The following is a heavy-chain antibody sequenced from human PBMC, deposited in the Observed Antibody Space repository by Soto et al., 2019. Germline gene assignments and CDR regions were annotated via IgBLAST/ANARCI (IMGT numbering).Heavy chain of an antibody. CDR2: IWYDGSNK. CDR1: GFTFSSYG. V-gene: IGHV3-33*01. Sequence: PGGSLRLSCAASGFTFSSYGMHWVRQAPGKGLEWVAVIWYDGSNKYYADSVKGRFTISRDNSKNTLYLQMNSLRAEDTAVYYCATVPHLDTAMVTYYYYYMAVWGKGTTVTDSS. D-gene: IGHD5-18*01. J-gene: IGHJ6*03. CDR3: ATVPHLDTAMVTYYYYYMAV.